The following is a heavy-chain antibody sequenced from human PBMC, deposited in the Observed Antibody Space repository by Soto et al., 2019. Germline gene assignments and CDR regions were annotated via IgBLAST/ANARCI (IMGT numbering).Heavy chain of an antibody. J-gene: IGHJ6*02. CDR3: ARDASYCISTSCYYYYYYGMDV. V-gene: IGHV3-33*08. D-gene: IGHD2-2*01. CDR2: IWYDGSNK. CDR1: GVTFSSYG. Sequence: PGCSLRLSCAASGVTFSSYGMDWVLQATGKGLEWVAVIWYDGSNKYYADSVKGRFTISRDNSKNTLYLQMNSLRAEDTAVYYCARDASYCISTSCYYYYYYGMDVWGQGTTVTVSS.